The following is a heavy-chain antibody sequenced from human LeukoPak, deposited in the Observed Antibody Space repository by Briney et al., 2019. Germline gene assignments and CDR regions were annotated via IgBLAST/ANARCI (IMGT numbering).Heavy chain of an antibody. V-gene: IGHV5-51*01. CDR1: GYSFTSYW. J-gene: IGHJ5*02. CDR3: GIRRAGFVP. CDR2: IYPVESDT. Sequence: KRGESLKISCKGSGYSFTSYWIGWVRQIPGKGLEWIGIIYPVESDTRNSPSFQGQVPISDEKPISTAFPQWRSLKASATPMDYCGIRRAGFVPWGQGNLVTVSS.